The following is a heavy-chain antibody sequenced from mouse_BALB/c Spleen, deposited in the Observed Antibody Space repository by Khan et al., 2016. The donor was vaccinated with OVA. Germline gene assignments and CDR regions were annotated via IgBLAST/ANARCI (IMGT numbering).Heavy chain of an antibody. CDR2: ISYSGNT. D-gene: IGHD1-1*01. CDR3: ARIYGGDFDY. Sequence: EVKLEVSGPGLVKPSQSLSLTCTVTGYSITSDYVWNWIRQFPGNKLEWMGYISYSGNTKYNPSLKSRISITRDTSKNQFFLQLNSVTTEDTATYYCARIYGGDFDYWGQGTTLTVSS. V-gene: IGHV3-2*02. CDR1: GYSITSDYV. J-gene: IGHJ2*01.